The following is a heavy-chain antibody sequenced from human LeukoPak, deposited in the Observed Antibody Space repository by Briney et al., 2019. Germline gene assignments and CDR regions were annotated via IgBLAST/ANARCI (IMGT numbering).Heavy chain of an antibody. CDR1: GGSISSYY. CDR3: AREGPNDY. Sequence: SETLSLTCTVSGGSISSYYWSWIRQPPGKGLEWIGSIYYSGSTYYNPSLKSRVTISVDTSKNQFSLKLSSVTAADTAVYYCAREGPNDYWGQGALVTVSS. CDR2: IYYSGST. V-gene: IGHV4-59*12. J-gene: IGHJ4*02.